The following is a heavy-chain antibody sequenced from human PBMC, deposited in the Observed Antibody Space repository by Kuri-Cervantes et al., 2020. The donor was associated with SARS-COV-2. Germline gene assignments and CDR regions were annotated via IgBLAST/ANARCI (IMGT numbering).Heavy chain of an antibody. Sequence: GGSLRLSCAASGFTVSSNYMSWVRQAPGKGLEWVANIKQDGSEKYYVDSVKGRFTISRDNAKNSLYLQMNSLRAEDTAVYYCAREEWLHIHDAFDIWGQGTMVTVSS. CDR2: IKQDGSEK. D-gene: IGHD5-24*01. CDR1: GFTVSSNY. J-gene: IGHJ3*02. CDR3: AREEWLHIHDAFDI. V-gene: IGHV3-7*04.